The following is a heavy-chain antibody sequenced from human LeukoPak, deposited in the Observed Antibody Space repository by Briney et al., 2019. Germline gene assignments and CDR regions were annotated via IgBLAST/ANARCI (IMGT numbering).Heavy chain of an antibody. D-gene: IGHD1-26*01. CDR1: GFTFSSYA. V-gene: IGHV3-30-3*01. J-gene: IGHJ4*02. CDR2: ISYDGSNK. CDR3: ARGGEGWELLPFDY. Sequence: GGSLRLSCAASGFTFSSYAMHWVRQAPGKGLEWVAVISYDGSNKYYADSVKGRFTISRDNSKNTLYLQMNSLRAEDTAVYYCARGGEGWELLPFDYWGQGTLVTVSS.